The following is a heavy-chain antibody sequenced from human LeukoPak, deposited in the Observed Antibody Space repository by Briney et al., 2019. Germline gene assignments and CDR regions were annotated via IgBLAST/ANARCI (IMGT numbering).Heavy chain of an antibody. CDR1: GYSFTSYW. CDR3: ASGYCSGGSCYSPWFDP. V-gene: IGHV5-51*01. J-gene: IGHJ5*02. Sequence: GESLKISCKGSGYSFTSYWIGWVRQMPGKGLEWMGIIYPGDSDTRYSPSFQGQVTISADKSISIAYLQWSSLKASDTAMYYCASGYCSGGSCYSPWFDPWGQGTLVTVSS. CDR2: IYPGDSDT. D-gene: IGHD2-15*01.